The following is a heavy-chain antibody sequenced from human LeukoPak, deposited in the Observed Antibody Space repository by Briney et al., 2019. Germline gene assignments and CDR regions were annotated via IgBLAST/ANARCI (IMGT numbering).Heavy chain of an antibody. CDR3: ARGYYYDSSGYYYRYYFDY. V-gene: IGHV4-31*03. J-gene: IGHJ4*02. Sequence: PSETLSLTCTVSGGSISSGGYYWSWIRQHPGKGLEWIGYIYCSGSTYYNPSLKSRVTISVDTSKNQFSLKLSSVTAADTAVYYCARGYYYDSSGYYYRYYFDYWGQGTLVTVSS. CDR2: IYCSGST. D-gene: IGHD3-22*01. CDR1: GGSISSGGYY.